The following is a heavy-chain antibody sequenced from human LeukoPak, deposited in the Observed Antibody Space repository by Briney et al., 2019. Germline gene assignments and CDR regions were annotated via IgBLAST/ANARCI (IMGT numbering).Heavy chain of an antibody. Sequence: SETLSLTCTVSGDSISSSSIYWGWIRPPPGKGLEWIGSIYYDGTTYYNPSLKSRVTISVDASKNQFSLGLTSVTAAETAVYYCARHLPNGGSGAGFDYWGQGTLVTVSS. J-gene: IGHJ4*02. V-gene: IGHV4-39*01. CDR3: ARHLPNGGSGAGFDY. CDR1: GDSISSSSIY. D-gene: IGHD7-27*01. CDR2: IYYDGTT.